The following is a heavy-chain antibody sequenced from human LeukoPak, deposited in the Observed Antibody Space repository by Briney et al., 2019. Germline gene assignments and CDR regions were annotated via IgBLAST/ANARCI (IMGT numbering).Heavy chain of an antibody. CDR3: ARDPYSGSYGDYYYYYMDV. J-gene: IGHJ6*03. V-gene: IGHV3-21*01. CDR1: GFTFSSYN. CDR2: ITSSSSFI. D-gene: IGHD1-26*01. Sequence: MTGESLRLSCAASGFTFSSYNMNWVRQAPGKGLEWVSSITSSSSFIYYADSVKGRFTISRDNAKNSLYLQMNSLRDEDTAVYYCARDPYSGSYGDYYYYYMDVWGKGTTVSISS.